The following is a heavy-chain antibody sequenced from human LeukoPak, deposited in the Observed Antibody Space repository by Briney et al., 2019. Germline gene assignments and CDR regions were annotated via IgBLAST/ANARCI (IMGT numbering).Heavy chain of an antibody. CDR3: AKGYYDILTDYFHNWFNP. CDR1: GFTFSSYG. Sequence: GGSLRLSCAASGFTFSSYGMHWVRQAPGKGLEWVAFIRYDGSNKYYADSVKGRFTISRDNSKNTLYLQMNSLRAEDTAVYYCAKGYYDILTDYFHNWFNPWGQGTLVIVSS. J-gene: IGHJ5*02. D-gene: IGHD3-9*01. CDR2: IRYDGSNK. V-gene: IGHV3-30*02.